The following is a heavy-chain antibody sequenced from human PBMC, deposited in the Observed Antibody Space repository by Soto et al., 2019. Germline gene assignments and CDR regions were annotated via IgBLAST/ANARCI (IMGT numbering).Heavy chain of an antibody. CDR3: ARGLVDSGGNCFDY. CDR1: GYSLNSYD. D-gene: IGHD4-17*01. Sequence: ASVKVSCKASGYSLNSYDMNWLRQATGQGLEWMGWMNPNSGNTGIAEKFQGRVTMTWNTSTGTVYLEISSLRPEDTAVYYCARGLVDSGGNCFDYWGQGTRVTVSS. J-gene: IGHJ4*02. CDR2: MNPNSGNT. V-gene: IGHV1-8*01.